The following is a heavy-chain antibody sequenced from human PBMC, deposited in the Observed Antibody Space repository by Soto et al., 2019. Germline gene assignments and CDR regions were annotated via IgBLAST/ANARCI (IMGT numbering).Heavy chain of an antibody. CDR1: GCRRSNKK. CDR2: IKNDGTT. CDR3: AKDRGEEGLKFLEWFGGMDV. J-gene: IGHJ6*02. V-gene: IGHV3-74*01. Sequence: CVDPGCRRSNKKINWVRQAPGKGLVWVSHIKNDGTTSYADSVEGRFTVSRDDAKNSFYLQMNSLRADDTAVYYCAKDRGEEGLKFLEWFGGMDVWGHGSTVTVS. D-gene: IGHD3-3*01.